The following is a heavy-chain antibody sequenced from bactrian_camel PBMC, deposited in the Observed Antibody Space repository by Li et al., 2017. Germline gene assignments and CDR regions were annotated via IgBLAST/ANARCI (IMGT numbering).Heavy chain of an antibody. CDR1: TNAYRYIY. V-gene: IGHV3S53*01. J-gene: IGHJ6*01. CDR3: AADCDLYGGRCYGFGN. Sequence: HVQLVESGGGSVQRGGSLRLSCAASTNAYRYIYRGWFRQAPGKEREGVAAFDSSGSASVADSVKGRFTISRDNAKHTLYLQMNCLKPEDTAMYYCAADCDLYGGRCYGFGNWGQGTQVTVS. CDR2: FDSSGSA. D-gene: IGHD6*01.